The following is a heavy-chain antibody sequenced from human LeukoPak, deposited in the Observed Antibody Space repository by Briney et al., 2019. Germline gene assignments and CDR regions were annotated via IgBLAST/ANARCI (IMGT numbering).Heavy chain of an antibody. CDR3: ARLGLGYCSGGSCPGIAYYYYYMDV. Sequence: ASVKVSCKASGYTFTSYGISWVRQAPGQGLEWMGWISAYNGNTNYAQKLQGRVTMTTDTSTSTAYMELRSLRSDDTAVYYCARLGLGYCSGGSCPGIAYYYYYMDVWGKGTTVTVSS. CDR1: GYTFTSYG. J-gene: IGHJ6*03. CDR2: ISAYNGNT. V-gene: IGHV1-18*01. D-gene: IGHD2-15*01.